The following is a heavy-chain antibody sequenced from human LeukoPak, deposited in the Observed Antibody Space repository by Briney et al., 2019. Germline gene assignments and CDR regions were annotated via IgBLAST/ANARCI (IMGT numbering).Heavy chain of an antibody. D-gene: IGHD2-15*01. J-gene: IGHJ4*02. CDR2: ISSDGSST. Sequence: GGSLRLSCVASGFTFSNYWMHWARHTPGKGLVWVSRISSDGSSTNYADSVKGRFTISRDNAKNTLYLQMNNLRAEDTAVYYCASRWHFDFWGQGSLVTVSS. CDR1: GFTFSNYW. CDR3: ASRWHFDF. V-gene: IGHV3-74*01.